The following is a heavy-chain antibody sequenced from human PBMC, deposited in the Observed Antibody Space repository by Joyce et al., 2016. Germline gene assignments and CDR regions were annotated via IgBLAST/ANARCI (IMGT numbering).Heavy chain of an antibody. D-gene: IGHD3-9*01. CDR3: AGGILTGYFDY. V-gene: IGHV3-30*03. CDR2: ISYDGSNK. J-gene: IGHJ4*02. CDR1: GFTFSNYG. Sequence: QGQLVESGGGVVQPGRSLRLSCAASGFTFSNYGMHWVRQAPGKGLEWVAVISYDGSNKQYGDSVKGRFTISRDNSKNTLYLQMNSLRTEDTAVYFCAGGILTGYFDYCGQGTLVSVSS.